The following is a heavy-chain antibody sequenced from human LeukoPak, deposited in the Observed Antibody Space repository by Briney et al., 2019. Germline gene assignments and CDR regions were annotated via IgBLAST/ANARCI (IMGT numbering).Heavy chain of an antibody. D-gene: IGHD2-21*02. Sequence: PSETLSLTCTVSGGSISSYYWSWIRQPPGKGLEWIGYIYYSGSTNYNPSLKSRVTFSVDTSKNQFSLKLTSVTAADTAVYYCARVKGVVTAILDYWGQGTLVTVSS. V-gene: IGHV4-59*01. CDR3: ARVKGVVTAILDY. J-gene: IGHJ4*02. CDR1: GGSISSYY. CDR2: IYYSGST.